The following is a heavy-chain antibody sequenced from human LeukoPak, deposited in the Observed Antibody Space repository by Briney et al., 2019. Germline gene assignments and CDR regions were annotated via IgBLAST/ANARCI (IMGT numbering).Heavy chain of an antibody. D-gene: IGHD6-13*01. CDR3: ARGSWGRAAAGNDVFDI. J-gene: IGHJ3*02. CDR1: GLTFSSYW. V-gene: IGHV3-74*01. CDR2: INSDGSTT. Sequence: PGGSLRLSCAVSGLTFSSYWIHWVRQGPGKGLVWVSRINSDGSTTNYADSVKGRFTISRDNAKNTLHLQMNSLRAEDTAVYYCARGSWGRAAAGNDVFDIWGQGTMVTVSS.